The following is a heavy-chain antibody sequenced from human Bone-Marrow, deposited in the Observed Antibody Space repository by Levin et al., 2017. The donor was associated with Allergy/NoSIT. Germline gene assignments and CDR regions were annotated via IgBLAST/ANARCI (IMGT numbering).Heavy chain of an antibody. Sequence: SETLSLICTVSGVSLRTYYWSWIRQPPGKGLEWIGYIYSTGNTNYNPSFKSRVIMSVDTSKNQFSLKLRSVTAADTAVYYCARSGETGTANEWYFDLWGRGTLVTVSS. CDR2: IYSTGNT. D-gene: IGHD2-21*02. V-gene: IGHV4-59*01. J-gene: IGHJ2*01. CDR3: ARSGETGTANEWYFDL. CDR1: GVSLRTYY.